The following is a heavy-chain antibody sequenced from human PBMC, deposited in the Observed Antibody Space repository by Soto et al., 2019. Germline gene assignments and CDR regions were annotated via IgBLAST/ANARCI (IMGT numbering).Heavy chain of an antibody. CDR3: ARVIAVGYFDWLSLGKDWFDP. J-gene: IGHJ5*02. Sequence: GGSLRLSCAASGFTFSSYAMHWVRQAPGKGLEWVAVISYDGSNKYYADSVKGRFTISRDNSKNTLYLQMNSLRAEDTAVYYCARVIAVGYFDWLSLGKDWFDPWGQGTLVTVSS. CDR1: GFTFSSYA. CDR2: ISYDGSNK. V-gene: IGHV3-30-3*01. D-gene: IGHD3-9*01.